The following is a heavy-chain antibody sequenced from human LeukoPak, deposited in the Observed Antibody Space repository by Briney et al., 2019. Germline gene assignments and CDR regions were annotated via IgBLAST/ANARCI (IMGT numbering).Heavy chain of an antibody. CDR1: GFTVSSNY. D-gene: IGHD2-2*01. V-gene: IGHV3-53*01. J-gene: IGHJ5*02. Sequence: GGSLRLSCAASGFTVSSNYMNWVRQAPGKGLEWVSVIYSGGDTYYADSVKGRFTISRDNSKNTLYLQMNSLRAEDTAVYYCANRPYCSSTSCPFDPWGQGTLVTVSS. CDR3: ANRPYCSSTSCPFDP. CDR2: IYSGGDT.